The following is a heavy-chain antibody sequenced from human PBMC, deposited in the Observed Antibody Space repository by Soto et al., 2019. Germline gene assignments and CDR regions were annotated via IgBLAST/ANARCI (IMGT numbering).Heavy chain of an antibody. V-gene: IGHV3-21*01. J-gene: IGHJ4*02. CDR2: ISSSSSYI. CDR3: ARDLGEVSAN. D-gene: IGHD2-21*02. Sequence: EVQLVESGGDLVKPGGSLRLSCAASGFPFSSSSMNWVRQAPGKGLDWVSSISSSSSYIYYADSVKGRFTISRDNAKNSLYLQMDSLRAEDKGVYYGARDLGEVSANWGQGTLVTVSS. CDR1: GFPFSSSS.